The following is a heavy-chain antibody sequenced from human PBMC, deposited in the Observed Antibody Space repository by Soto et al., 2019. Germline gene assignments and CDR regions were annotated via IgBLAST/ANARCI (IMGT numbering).Heavy chain of an antibody. V-gene: IGHV3-66*01. CDR1: GFTVSSNY. CDR3: ASSSYGDYPYYYYYMDV. D-gene: IGHD4-17*01. J-gene: IGHJ6*03. Sequence: EVQLVESGGGLVQPGGSLRLSCAASGFTVSSNYMSWVRQAPGKGLEWVSVIYSGGSTYYAESVTGRFTISRDNSKNTLYLQMNSLRAADTAVYYCASSSYGDYPYYYYYMDVWGKGTKVTVSS. CDR2: IYSGGST.